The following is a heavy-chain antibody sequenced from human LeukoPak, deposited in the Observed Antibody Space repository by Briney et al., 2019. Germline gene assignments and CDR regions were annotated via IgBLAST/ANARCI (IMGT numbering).Heavy chain of an antibody. J-gene: IGHJ4*02. CDR2: IYYSGST. V-gene: IGHV4-59*12. Sequence: KSSETLSLTCTVSGGSMKNCHWSWIRQPPGKGLEWIGYIYYSGSTNYNPSLKSRVTISLDTSKNQFSLKLSSVTAADTAVYYCAAALLRFLPYFDYWGQGTLVTVSS. CDR3: AAALLRFLPYFDY. CDR1: GGSMKNCH. D-gene: IGHD3-3*01.